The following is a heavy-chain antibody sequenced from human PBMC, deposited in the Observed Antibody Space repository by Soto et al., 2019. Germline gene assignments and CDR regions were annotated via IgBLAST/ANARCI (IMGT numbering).Heavy chain of an antibody. V-gene: IGHV3-23*01. CDR1: GFSFSNYA. CDR3: AKGPGRVIVGATSYYDY. CDR2: ISGSGSST. Sequence: GGSLRLSCTASGFSFSNYAMTWVRQAPGKGLEWVSVISGSGSSTKYADSVKGRFTISRDNSKNTLYVQMNSLRAEDTAVYYCAKGPGRVIVGATSYYDYWGQGTLVTVSS. J-gene: IGHJ4*02. D-gene: IGHD1-26*01.